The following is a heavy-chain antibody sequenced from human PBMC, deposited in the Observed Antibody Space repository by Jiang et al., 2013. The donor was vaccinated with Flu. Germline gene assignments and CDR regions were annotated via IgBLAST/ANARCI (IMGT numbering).Heavy chain of an antibody. CDR1: XA. D-gene: IGHD1-7*01. CDR3: ARATGTTIAFDI. J-gene: IGHJ3*02. CDR2: IIPIFGTA. Sequence: XAISWVRQAPGQGLEWMGGIIPIFGTANYAQKFQGRVTITADESTSTAYMELSSLRSEDTAVYYCARATGTTIAFDIWGQGTMVTVSS. V-gene: IGHV1-69*01.